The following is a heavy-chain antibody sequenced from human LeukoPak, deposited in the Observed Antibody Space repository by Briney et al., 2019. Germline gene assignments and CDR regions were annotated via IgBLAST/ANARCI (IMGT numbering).Heavy chain of an antibody. CDR2: ISAYNGNT. Sequence: ASVKVSCKASGYTFTSYGISWVRQAPGQGLEWMGWISAYNGNTNHAQKLQGRVTMTTDTSTSTAYMELRSLRSDDTAVYYCARDAMRADIVVVIAARDHYYGMDVWGQGTTVTVSS. CDR1: GYTFTSYG. J-gene: IGHJ6*02. D-gene: IGHD2-15*01. V-gene: IGHV1-18*01. CDR3: ARDAMRADIVVVIAARDHYYGMDV.